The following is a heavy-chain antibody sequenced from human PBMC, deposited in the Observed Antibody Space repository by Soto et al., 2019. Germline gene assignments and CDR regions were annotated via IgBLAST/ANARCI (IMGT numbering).Heavy chain of an antibody. CDR3: ARVPGP. CDR1: GGSISNYY. J-gene: IGHJ5*02. CDR2: IYYSGST. D-gene: IGHD3-10*01. Sequence: SETLSLTCTVSGGSISNYYWSWIRQPPGKGLEWIGYIYYSGSTYYNPSLKSRVTISVDRSKNQFSLKLSSVTAADTAVYYCARVPGPWGQGPLVPVSS. V-gene: IGHV4-59*12.